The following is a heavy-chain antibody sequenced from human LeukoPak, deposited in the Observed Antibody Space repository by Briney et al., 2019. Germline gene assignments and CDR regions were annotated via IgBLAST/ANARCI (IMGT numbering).Heavy chain of an antibody. Sequence: GGSLRLSCTASGFTFGDYGMSWVRQAPGKGLEWVSGINWNGGSIGYADSVKGRFTISRDNAKNSLYLQINSLRAEDTALYYCARADKDGYGFFGFDYWGQGTLVTVSS. CDR1: GFTFGDYG. CDR3: ARADKDGYGFFGFDY. D-gene: IGHD5-18*01. V-gene: IGHV3-20*04. J-gene: IGHJ4*02. CDR2: INWNGGSI.